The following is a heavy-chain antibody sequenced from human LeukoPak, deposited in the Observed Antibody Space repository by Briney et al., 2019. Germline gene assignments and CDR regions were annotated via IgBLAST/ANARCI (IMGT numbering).Heavy chain of an antibody. CDR2: ISGSGGST. Sequence: GGSLRLSCAASGFTFSSYAMSWVRQAPGKGLEWVSAISGSGGSTYYADSVKGRFTISRDNSKNTLYLQMNSLRAEDTAVYYCAKDFYSSGWYGMYYFDYWGQGTLVTVSS. CDR1: GFTFSSYA. J-gene: IGHJ4*02. CDR3: AKDFYSSGWYGMYYFDY. V-gene: IGHV3-23*01. D-gene: IGHD6-19*01.